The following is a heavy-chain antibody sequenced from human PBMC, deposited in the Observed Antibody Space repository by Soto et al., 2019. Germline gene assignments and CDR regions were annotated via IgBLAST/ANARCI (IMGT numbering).Heavy chain of an antibody. D-gene: IGHD6-6*01. Sequence: SVEVSCKASGGTFSSYAISWVRQAPGQGLEWMGGIIPIFGTANYAQKFQGRVTITADKSTSTAYMELSSLRSGDTAVYYCARDGDDIAARRKYYFDYWGQGTLVTVSS. V-gene: IGHV1-69*06. J-gene: IGHJ4*02. CDR2: IIPIFGTA. CDR1: GGTFSSYA. CDR3: ARDGDDIAARRKYYFDY.